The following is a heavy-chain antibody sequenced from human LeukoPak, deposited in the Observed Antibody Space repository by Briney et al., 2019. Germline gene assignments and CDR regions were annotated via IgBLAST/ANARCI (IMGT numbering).Heavy chain of an antibody. J-gene: IGHJ4*02. D-gene: IGHD6-19*01. V-gene: IGHV4-4*02. CDR1: GGSISSSNW. CDR3: ARYYSSGWYQKFDY. Sequence: PSETLSLTCTVSGGSISSSNWWSWVRQPPGKGMEWIGEIYHSGSTNYNTSLKSRVTISVDKSKNQFSLKLSSATAADTAVYYCARYYSSGWYQKFDYWGQGTLVTVSS. CDR2: IYHSGST.